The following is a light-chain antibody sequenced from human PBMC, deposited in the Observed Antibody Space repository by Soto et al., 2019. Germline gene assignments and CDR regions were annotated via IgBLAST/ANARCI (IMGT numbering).Light chain of an antibody. CDR2: RAS. CDR3: QQYNSYPWT. CDR1: QSVNIW. Sequence: DIQMTQSPSTLSASVGDRVTITCRASQSVNIWLAWYQQKPGKAPNLLIFRASSLESGAPSRFSGSGSGTEFTLTLSSLQPDDFATYYCQQYNSYPWTFGQGTKGVIK. V-gene: IGKV1-5*03. J-gene: IGKJ1*01.